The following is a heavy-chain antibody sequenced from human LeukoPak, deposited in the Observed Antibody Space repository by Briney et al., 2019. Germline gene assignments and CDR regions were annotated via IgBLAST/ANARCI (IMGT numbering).Heavy chain of an antibody. CDR2: INPNSGGT. J-gene: IGHJ4*02. V-gene: IGHV1-2*02. Sequence: GASVKVSCKASGYTFTGYYMHWVRQAPGQGLEWMGWINPNSGGTNYAQKFQGRVTMTRDTSISTAYMELSRLRSDDTAVYYCARGEDLRYCSSTSCSPFDYWGQGTLVTVSS. CDR1: GYTFTGYY. D-gene: IGHD2-2*01. CDR3: ARGEDLRYCSSTSCSPFDY.